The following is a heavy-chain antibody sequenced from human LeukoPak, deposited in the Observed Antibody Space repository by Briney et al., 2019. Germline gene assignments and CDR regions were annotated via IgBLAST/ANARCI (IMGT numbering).Heavy chain of an antibody. V-gene: IGHV1-2*02. CDR1: EYTFTGYY. Sequence: ASVKVSCKASEYTFTGYYIHWVRQAPGQGLEWMGWINPNTGGTNYAQKFQGRVTMTRDTSISTAYMDLSSPRSDDTALYYCARGSATVILRLLDYWGQGTLVTVSS. D-gene: IGHD3-16*01. CDR2: INPNTGGT. J-gene: IGHJ4*02. CDR3: ARGSATVILRLLDY.